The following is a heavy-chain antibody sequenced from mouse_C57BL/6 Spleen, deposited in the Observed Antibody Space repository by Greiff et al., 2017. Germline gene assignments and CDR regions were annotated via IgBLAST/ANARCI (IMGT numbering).Heavy chain of an antibody. CDR1: GYTFTEYT. Sequence: QVQLKESGAELVKPGASVKLSCKASGYTFTEYTIHWVKQRSGQGLEWIGWFYPGSGRIKYNENFKDKATLTADKSSSTVYMELSRLTSEDSAVYFSARHEKDYGNYDWYFDVWGTGTTVTVSS. CDR2: FYPGSGRI. D-gene: IGHD2-1*01. V-gene: IGHV1-62-2*01. CDR3: ARHEKDYGNYDWYFDV. J-gene: IGHJ1*03.